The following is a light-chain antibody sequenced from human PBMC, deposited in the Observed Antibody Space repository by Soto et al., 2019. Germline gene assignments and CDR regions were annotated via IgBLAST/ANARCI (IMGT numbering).Light chain of an antibody. J-gene: IGLJ2*01. CDR1: SSDIGGYDS. CDR3: TSYTSSTTRVV. Sequence: QSVLTQPASVSGSPGQSITISCTGTSSDIGGYDSVSWYQQYPGKAPKLMIYDVSNRPSGVSNRFSGSKSGNTASLTISGLQAEDEADYYCTSYTSSTTRVVFGGGTKVTVL. V-gene: IGLV2-14*01. CDR2: DVS.